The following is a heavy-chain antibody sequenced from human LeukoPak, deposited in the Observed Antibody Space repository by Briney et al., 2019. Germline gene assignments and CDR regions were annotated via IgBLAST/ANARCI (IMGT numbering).Heavy chain of an antibody. CDR3: AKSGGVTTTLGY. CDR1: GFTFSSYG. D-gene: IGHD4-17*01. Sequence: PGRSLRLSCAASGFTFSSYGMHWVRQAPGKGLEWVAVISYDGSNKYYADSVKGRFTISRDNSKNTLYLQMNSLRAGDTAVYYCAKSGGVTTTLGYWGQGTLVTVSS. J-gene: IGHJ4*02. CDR2: ISYDGSNK. V-gene: IGHV3-30*18.